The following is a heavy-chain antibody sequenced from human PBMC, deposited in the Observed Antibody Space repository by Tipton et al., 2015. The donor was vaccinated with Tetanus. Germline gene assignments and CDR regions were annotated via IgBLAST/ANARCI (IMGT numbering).Heavy chain of an antibody. J-gene: IGHJ4*02. CDR1: DGSFNAYY. D-gene: IGHD3-3*01. CDR2: VNQSGST. Sequence: GLVKPSETLSLTCGVSDGSFNAYYWSWIRQTPGRGLEWIGEVNQSGSTKYNPSFNSRAAISVDTSKSQFSLRVRSVTAADTAVYYCARGRTMSGVVAPFDLWGQGTQVTVSS. CDR3: ARGRTMSGVVAPFDL. V-gene: IGHV4-34*01.